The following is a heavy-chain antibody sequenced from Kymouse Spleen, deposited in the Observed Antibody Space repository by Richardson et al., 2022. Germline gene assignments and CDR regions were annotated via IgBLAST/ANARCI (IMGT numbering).Heavy chain of an antibody. Sequence: QVQLQESGPGLVKPSETLSLTCTVSGGSVSSGSYYWSWIRQPPGKGLEWIGYIYYSGSTNYNPSLKSRVTISVDTSKNQFSLKLSSVTAADTAVYYCARGTTVTTYYYYGMDVWGQGTTVTVSS. J-gene: IGHJ6*02. CDR1: GGSVSSGSYY. CDR3: ARGTTVTTYYYYGMDV. V-gene: IGHV4-61*01. D-gene: IGHD4-17*01. CDR2: IYYSGST.